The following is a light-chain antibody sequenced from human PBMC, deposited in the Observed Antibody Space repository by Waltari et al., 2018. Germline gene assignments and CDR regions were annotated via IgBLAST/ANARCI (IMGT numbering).Light chain of an antibody. CDR2: DAS. J-gene: IGKJ5*01. Sequence: DIQMTQSPSSLSVSVGDRVTITCQASQGIVYFLNWYQHKPGKAPKLLIYDASNLETGVPSRFSGSGSGTDFTFTTTSLQPEDIATYYCQQYHNFPLTFGQGTRLEIK. CDR1: QGIVYF. CDR3: QQYHNFPLT. V-gene: IGKV1-33*01.